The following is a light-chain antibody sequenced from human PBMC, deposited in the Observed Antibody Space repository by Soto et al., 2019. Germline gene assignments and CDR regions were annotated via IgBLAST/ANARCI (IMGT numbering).Light chain of an antibody. CDR3: SSYTSSQTGV. Sequence: QSVLTHPASVAGSPGQSITISCTGTASNVGTHNYVSWYQQYPAKVPKLLIYDVTKRPPGVSDRCSGSKSGNTAPLTISALEAYYEAEDYCSSYTSSQTGVFGTGTKLTVL. J-gene: IGLJ1*01. CDR2: DVT. V-gene: IGLV2-14*01. CDR1: ASNVGTHNY.